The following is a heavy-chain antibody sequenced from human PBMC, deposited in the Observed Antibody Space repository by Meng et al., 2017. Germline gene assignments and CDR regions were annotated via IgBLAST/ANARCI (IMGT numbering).Heavy chain of an antibody. D-gene: IGHD3-10*01. Sequence: GGSLRLSCKGSEYSFTSYWIGWVRQMPGKGLEWMGIIYPGDSDTRYSPSFQGQVTISADKSISTAYLQWSSLKASDTAMYYCARPHYGSGSYQYHHWGQGTLVTVSS. V-gene: IGHV5-51*01. CDR2: IYPGDSDT. CDR3: ARPHYGSGSYQYHH. J-gene: IGHJ4*02. CDR1: EYSFTSYW.